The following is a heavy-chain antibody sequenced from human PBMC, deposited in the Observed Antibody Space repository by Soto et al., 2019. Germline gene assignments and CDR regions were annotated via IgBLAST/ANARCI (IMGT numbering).Heavy chain of an antibody. J-gene: IGHJ4*02. V-gene: IGHV5-51*01. CDR1: GYTFTSYW. CDR3: AGQDGSALYYFDY. CDR2: IYPGDSDT. D-gene: IGHD6-19*01. Sequence: GESLKISCKGSGYTFTSYWIAWVRQMPGKGLEWMGIIYPGDSDTRYSPSFQGQVSISADKSISTAYLQWSSLKASDTAMYYCAGQDGSALYYFDYWGQGTLVTVSS.